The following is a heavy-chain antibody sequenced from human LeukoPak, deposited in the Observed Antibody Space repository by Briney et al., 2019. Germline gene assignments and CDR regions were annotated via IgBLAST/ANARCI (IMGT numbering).Heavy chain of an antibody. CDR2: MNPNSGNT. CDR1: GYTFTSYD. V-gene: IGHV1-8*03. D-gene: IGHD4-23*01. CDR3: ARGDTVAPSYYFDY. J-gene: IGHJ4*02. Sequence: ASVKVSCKASGYTFTSYDINWVRQATGQGLEWMGWMNPNSGNTGYAQKFQGRVTITRNTSISTAYMELSSPRSEDTAVYYCARGDTVAPSYYFDYWGQGTLVTVSS.